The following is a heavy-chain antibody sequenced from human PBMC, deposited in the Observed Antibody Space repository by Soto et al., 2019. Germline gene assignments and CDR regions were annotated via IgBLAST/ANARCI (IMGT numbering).Heavy chain of an antibody. Sequence: QAHLQESGPGLVRPSQALSLTSTVYGASISSSRYHWRWIRQPPGKGLEWIGHTYDSGSAYYNPSFTGRVIISVDTSKSQFSLILRSVTAADTAVYYCAGYDVGIGGRGPWGQGALATVSS. CDR2: TYDSGSA. CDR1: GASISSSRYH. CDR3: AGYDVGIGGRGP. D-gene: IGHD5-12*01. J-gene: IGHJ5*02. V-gene: IGHV4-30-4*01.